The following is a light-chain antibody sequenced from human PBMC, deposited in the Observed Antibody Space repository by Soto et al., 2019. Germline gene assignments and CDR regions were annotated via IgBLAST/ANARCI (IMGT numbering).Light chain of an antibody. V-gene: IGKV1-5*03. CDR2: KAS. Sequence: DILLTQSPSTLSASVGDRVTISCRASQSINKWLAWYQHKPWKAPKLLIYKASTLKSGVPSRFSGSGSGTEFTLTISSLQPDDFATYYCQHYNSYSEAFGQGTKVDIK. CDR1: QSINKW. CDR3: QHYNSYSEA. J-gene: IGKJ1*01.